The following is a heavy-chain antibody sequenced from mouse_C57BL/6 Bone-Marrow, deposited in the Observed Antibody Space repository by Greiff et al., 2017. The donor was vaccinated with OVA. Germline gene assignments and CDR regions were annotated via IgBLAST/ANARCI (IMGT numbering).Heavy chain of an antibody. D-gene: IGHD2-12*01. J-gene: IGHJ4*01. V-gene: IGHV1-50*01. CDR3: APHDHDYAMDY. Sequence: QVQLQQPGAELVKPGASVKLSCKASGYTFTSYWMQWVKQRPGQGLEWIGEIDPSDSYTNYNQKFKGKATLTVDTSSSTAYMQLSSLTSEDSAVYYCAPHDHDYAMDYWGQGTSVTVSS. CDR2: IDPSDSYT. CDR1: GYTFTSYW.